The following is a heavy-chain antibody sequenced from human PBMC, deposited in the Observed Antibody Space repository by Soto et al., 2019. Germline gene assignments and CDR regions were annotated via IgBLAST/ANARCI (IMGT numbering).Heavy chain of an antibody. Sequence: EVQLVESGGGLVQPGGSLRLSFAASGFTFSSYWMSWVRQAPGKGLEWVANIKQDGSEKNYVDSVKGRFTISRDNAQNSLYLQMNSVRAEDTAVYYCASGGYYPGSWGQGALVTVSS. CDR2: IKQDGSEK. CDR1: GFTFSSYW. D-gene: IGHD3-22*01. J-gene: IGHJ5*02. CDR3: ASGGYYPGS. V-gene: IGHV3-7*01.